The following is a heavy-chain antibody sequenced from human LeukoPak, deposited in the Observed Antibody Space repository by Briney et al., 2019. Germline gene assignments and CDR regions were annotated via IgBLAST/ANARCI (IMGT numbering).Heavy chain of an antibody. Sequence: ASVKVSCKASGYSFSYVYFNWVRQAPGQGLEWMGWINPHSGATNYAQRFQGRVSMDASIDTAYMELSRLTSDDTAVYYCATSSSVTHTRDPWGQGTLVTVSS. D-gene: IGHD5/OR15-5a*01. J-gene: IGHJ5*02. CDR3: ATSSSVTHTRDP. CDR1: GYSFSYVY. CDR2: INPHSGAT. V-gene: IGHV1-2*02.